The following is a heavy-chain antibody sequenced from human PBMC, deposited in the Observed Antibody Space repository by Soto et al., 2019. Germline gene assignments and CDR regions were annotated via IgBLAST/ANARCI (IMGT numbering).Heavy chain of an antibody. CDR2: IGTAGDT. V-gene: IGHV3-13*01. Sequence: EVQLVESGGGLVQPGGSLRLSCAASGFTFSSYDMHWVRQATGKGLEWVSAIGTAGDTYYPGSVRGRFTISRENAKNSWDLQSISLRAEERAVYYWERPMLGTVDAFDIGAKGQWSPSLQ. D-gene: IGHD1-1*01. CDR1: GFTFSSYD. CDR3: ERPMLGTVDAFD. J-gene: IGHJ3*02.